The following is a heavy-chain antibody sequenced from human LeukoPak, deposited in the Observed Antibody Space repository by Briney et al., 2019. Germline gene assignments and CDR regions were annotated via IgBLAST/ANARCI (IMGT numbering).Heavy chain of an antibody. V-gene: IGHV4-30-2*01. D-gene: IGHD3-10*01. Sequence: SETLSLTCAVSGGSISSGGYSWSWIRQPLGKGLEWIGYIYHSGSTYYNPSLKSRVTISVDRSKNQFSLKLSSVTAADTAVYYCARAPSGRGYFDYWGQGTLVTVSS. J-gene: IGHJ4*02. CDR3: ARAPSGRGYFDY. CDR1: GGSISSGGYS. CDR2: IYHSGST.